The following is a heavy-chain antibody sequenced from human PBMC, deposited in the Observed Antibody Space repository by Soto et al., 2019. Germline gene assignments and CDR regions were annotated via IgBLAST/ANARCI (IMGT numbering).Heavy chain of an antibody. CDR3: ARDSYYYGSGSYYSWAPLDY. CDR2: ISYDGSNK. V-gene: IGHV3-30-3*01. J-gene: IGHJ4*02. D-gene: IGHD3-10*01. Sequence: PGGSLRLSCAASGFTFSSYAMHWVRQAPGKGLEWVAVISYDGSNKYYADSVKGRFTISRDNSKNTLYLQMNSLRAEDTAVYYCARDSYYYGSGSYYSWAPLDYWGQGTLVTVSS. CDR1: GFTFSSYA.